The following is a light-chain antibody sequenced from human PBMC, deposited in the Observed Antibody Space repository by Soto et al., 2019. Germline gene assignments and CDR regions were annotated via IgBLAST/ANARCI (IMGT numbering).Light chain of an antibody. Sequence: EIVLTQSPATLSLSPGERVTLSCRASQSVSNYLAWYQQKPGQAPRLLIYDASNRATGIPARFSGSGSGTDVTLTISSLEPEDFALYYCQQRSDWPPSITFGQGTRLDIK. J-gene: IGKJ5*01. CDR3: QQRSDWPPSIT. V-gene: IGKV3-11*01. CDR1: QSVSNY. CDR2: DAS.